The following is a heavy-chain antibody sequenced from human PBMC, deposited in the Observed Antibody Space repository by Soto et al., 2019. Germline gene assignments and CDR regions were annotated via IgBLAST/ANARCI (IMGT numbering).Heavy chain of an antibody. Sequence: QVTLKESGPVLVKPTETLTLTCTVSGFSLSNARMGVSWIRQPPGKALERLAHIFSSVERSYSTSLKSRLTISKDTSKSQVVLTMTNMDPVDTATYYCTRIPQLVPLYYYGMDVWGQGTTVTVSS. D-gene: IGHD6-13*01. CDR1: GFSLSNARMG. CDR3: TRIPQLVPLYYYGMDV. CDR2: IFSSVER. V-gene: IGHV2-26*01. J-gene: IGHJ6*02.